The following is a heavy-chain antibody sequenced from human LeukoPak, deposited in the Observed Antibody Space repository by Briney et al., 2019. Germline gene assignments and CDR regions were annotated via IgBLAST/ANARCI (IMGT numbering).Heavy chain of an antibody. CDR3: ARVGATGSFDY. CDR2: ISGTGGST. J-gene: IGHJ4*02. CDR1: GFTFSSYA. D-gene: IGHD1-26*01. V-gene: IGHV3-23*01. Sequence: GGSLLLSCAASGFTFSSYAMSWVRQAPGKGLEWVSAISGTGGSTYYADSVKGRFTISRDNSKNTLYLQMNSLRAEDTAVYYCARVGATGSFDYWGQGTLVTVSS.